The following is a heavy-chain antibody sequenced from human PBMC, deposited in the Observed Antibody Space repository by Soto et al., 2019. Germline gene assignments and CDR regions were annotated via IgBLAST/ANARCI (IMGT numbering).Heavy chain of an antibody. CDR1: GFTFSSYA. CDR2: ISGSGGST. CDR3: AKDTLPDSSGYYPSWD. D-gene: IGHD3-22*01. V-gene: IGHV3-23*01. Sequence: HPGGSLRLSCAASGFTFSSYAMSWVRQAPGKGLEWVSAISGSGGSTYYADSVKGRVTISRDNSKNTLYLEMNSLRAEDTAVYYCAKDTLPDSSGYYPSWDWGQGTLVTVSS. J-gene: IGHJ4*02.